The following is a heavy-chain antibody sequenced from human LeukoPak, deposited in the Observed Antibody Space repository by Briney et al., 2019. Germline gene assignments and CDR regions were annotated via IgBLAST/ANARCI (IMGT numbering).Heavy chain of an antibody. V-gene: IGHV3-49*03. CDR2: IRSKAYGRTT. J-gene: IGHJ4*02. D-gene: IGHD6-19*01. CDR3: TRDPQYSSGWYGGIY. CDR1: GFTFGDYA. Sequence: PGRSLRLSCTASGFTFGDYAMSWFRQAPGKGLEWVGFIRSKAYGRTTEYAASVKGRFTISRDDSKSIAYLQMNSLKTEDTAVYYCTRDPQYSSGWYGGIYWGQGTLVTVSS.